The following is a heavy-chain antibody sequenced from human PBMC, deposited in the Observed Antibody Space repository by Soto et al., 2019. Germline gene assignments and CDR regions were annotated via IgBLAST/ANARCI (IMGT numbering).Heavy chain of an antibody. CDR3: ARDDGGNSHGHFHY. J-gene: IGHJ4*03. D-gene: IGHD2-21*02. CDR1: GGSISSGGYY. Sequence: QVQLQESGPGLVKPSQTLSLTCTVSGGSISSGGYYWSWIRQHPGKGLEWIGYIYYSGSSYYNPSLKSRVSIAVGTSKNQFSLKLSSVTAADTAVQYCARDDGGNSHGHFHYLGQGNLVNVPS. V-gene: IGHV4-31*03. CDR2: IYYSGSS.